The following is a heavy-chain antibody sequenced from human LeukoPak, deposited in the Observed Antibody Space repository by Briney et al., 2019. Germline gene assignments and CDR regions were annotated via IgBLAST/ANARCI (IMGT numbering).Heavy chain of an antibody. CDR2: IYRGGST. CDR3: ASYLYWWSDLGY. V-gene: IGHV3-53*01. D-gene: IGHD2-8*02. J-gene: IGHJ4*02. CDR1: GFSVSDNY. Sequence: PGGSLRLSCATSGFSVSDNYMTWVRQAPGKGLEWVSVIYRGGSTYYADSVKGRFTISRDNPKNMVYLQMNSLRVEDTAVYYCASYLYWWSDLGYWGQGTLVTVSS.